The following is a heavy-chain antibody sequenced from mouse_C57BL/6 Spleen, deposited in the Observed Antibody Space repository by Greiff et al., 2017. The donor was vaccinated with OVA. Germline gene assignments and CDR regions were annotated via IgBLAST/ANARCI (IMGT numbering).Heavy chain of an antibody. V-gene: IGHV2-4*01. Sequence: VQVVESGPGLVQPSPCLSITCTASGFSLTSYCVHWVRQPPGKGLEWLGVIWSGGSTAYNAAFINRLSNSKDNSKSQVFFKLNSLQADDTAIYYCAKEDGNYDGYFDVWGKGTTVTVSS. CDR3: AKEDGNYDGYFDV. CDR1: GFSLTSYC. J-gene: IGHJ1*03. D-gene: IGHD2-1*01. CDR2: IWSGGST.